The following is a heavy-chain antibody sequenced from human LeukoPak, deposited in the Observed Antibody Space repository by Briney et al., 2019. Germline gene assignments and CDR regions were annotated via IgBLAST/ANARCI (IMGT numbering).Heavy chain of an antibody. CDR1: GGSISTYY. CDR2: LYRDGTT. CDR3: ARVGYYGDYALALDH. D-gene: IGHD4-17*01. V-gene: IGHV3-53*01. Sequence: ETLSLTCTVSGGSISTYYWSWVRQAPGKGLDWVSLLYRDGTTYYAESVKGRFTISRDSSKSTLYLQMNSLTVEDTALYYCARVGYYGDYALALDHWGQGTLVSVSS. J-gene: IGHJ4*02.